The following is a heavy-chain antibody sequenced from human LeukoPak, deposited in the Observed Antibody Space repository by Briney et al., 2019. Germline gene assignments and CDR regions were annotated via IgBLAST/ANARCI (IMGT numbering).Heavy chain of an antibody. CDR1: GGSISRGDNY. D-gene: IGHD3-10*01. CDR3: ARVTGSGSFDY. V-gene: IGHV4-30-4*01. Sequence: PSETLSLTCTVSGGSISRGDNYWSWIRQPPGKGLEWIGYIYYSGSTYYNPSLKSRVTISVDTSKNQFSLRLTSVTAADTAVYYCARVTGSGSFDYWGQGTLVTVS. J-gene: IGHJ4*02. CDR2: IYYSGST.